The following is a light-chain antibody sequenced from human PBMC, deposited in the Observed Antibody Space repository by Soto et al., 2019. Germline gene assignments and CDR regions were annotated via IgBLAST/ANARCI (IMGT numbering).Light chain of an antibody. CDR2: GAS. V-gene: IGKV3-20*01. J-gene: IGKJ1*01. Sequence: EIVLTQSPGTLSLSPGERATLSCRASQSVSSSYLAWYQQKPGQAPRLLIYGASSRATGIPDRFSGSASGTDFNLTISSLELEGFAVYYCQQYGSSPTFGQGTKVEIK. CDR3: QQYGSSPT. CDR1: QSVSSSY.